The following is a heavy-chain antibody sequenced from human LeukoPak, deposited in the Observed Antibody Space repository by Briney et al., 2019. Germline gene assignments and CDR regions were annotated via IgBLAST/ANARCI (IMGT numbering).Heavy chain of an antibody. Sequence: GGSLRLSCAASGFTFSSYSMNWVRQAPGKGLEWVSSISSSSSYIYYADSVKGRFTISRDNAKNSLYLQMNSLRAEDTAVYYCASDIGRYRNFDYWGQGTLVTVSS. J-gene: IGHJ4*02. CDR1: GFTFSSYS. CDR3: ASDIGRYRNFDY. D-gene: IGHD1-1*01. V-gene: IGHV3-21*01. CDR2: ISSSSSYI.